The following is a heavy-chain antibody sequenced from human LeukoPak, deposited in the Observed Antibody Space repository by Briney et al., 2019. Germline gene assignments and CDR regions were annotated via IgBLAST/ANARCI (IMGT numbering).Heavy chain of an antibody. J-gene: IGHJ4*02. CDR1: GYTFTNYA. CDR2: TSVYKGNT. D-gene: IGHD4-17*01. CDR3: AREGELNTVTPVFDS. Sequence: ASVKVSCKGSGYTFTNYAIIWVRQAPGQGLEWMGWTSVYKGNTNYAQKFQGRVTMTTDTSTSTTYMEVRSLRSDDTAMYYCAREGELNTVTPVFDSWGQGTLVIVSS. V-gene: IGHV1-18*01.